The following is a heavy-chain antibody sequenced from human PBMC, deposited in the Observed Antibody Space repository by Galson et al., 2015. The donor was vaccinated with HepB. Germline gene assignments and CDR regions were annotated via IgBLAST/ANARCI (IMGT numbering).Heavy chain of an antibody. Sequence: SLRLSCAASGFTVSHNCMSWVRQAPGKGLEWVSVIYSGGDTYYADSVRGRFTISRDNSKNTLYLQMNSLRAEDTAVYYCARFWIYVVDAFDVWGQGTMVTVSS. D-gene: IGHD1-7*01. CDR2: IYSGGDT. V-gene: IGHV3-53*01. CDR3: ARFWIYVVDAFDV. CDR1: GFTVSHNC. J-gene: IGHJ3*01.